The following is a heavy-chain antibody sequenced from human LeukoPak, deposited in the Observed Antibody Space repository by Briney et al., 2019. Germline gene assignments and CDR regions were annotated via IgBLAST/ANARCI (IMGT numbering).Heavy chain of an antibody. CDR1: GGSISSGGYS. J-gene: IGHJ4*02. D-gene: IGHD3-10*01. CDR3: ARGGFGSGSSADLYYFDY. Sequence: PSQTLSLTCAVSGGSISSGGYSWSWIRQPPGKGLEWIGYIYHSGSTYYNPSLKSRVTISVDRSKNQFSLKLSSVTAADTAVYYCARGGFGSGSSADLYYFDYWGQGTLVTVSS. CDR2: IYHSGST. V-gene: IGHV4-30-2*01.